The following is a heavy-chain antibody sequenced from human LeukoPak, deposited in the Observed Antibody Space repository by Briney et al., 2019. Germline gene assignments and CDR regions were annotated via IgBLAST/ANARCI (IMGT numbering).Heavy chain of an antibody. CDR3: AKVQGYSSGYFDY. Sequence: GGSLRLSCAASGFTFSSSAMSWVRQAPGKGLEWVSAISGSGGSTYYADSVKGRFTISRDNSKNTLYLQMNSLRAEDTAVYYCAKVQGYSSGYFDYWGQGTLVTVSS. CDR1: GFTFSSSA. V-gene: IGHV3-23*01. D-gene: IGHD6-25*01. CDR2: ISGSGGST. J-gene: IGHJ4*02.